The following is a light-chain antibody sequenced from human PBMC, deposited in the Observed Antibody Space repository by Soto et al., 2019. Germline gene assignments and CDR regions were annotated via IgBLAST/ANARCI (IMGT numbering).Light chain of an antibody. CDR1: QSISSW. V-gene: IGKV1-5*01. J-gene: IGKJ3*01. CDR3: QQANSFPFT. CDR2: DAS. Sequence: DIQMTQSPSTLSASVGDRVTITCRASQSISSWLAWYQQKPGKAPKLLIYDASSLESGVPSRFSGSGSGTEFTLTISSLQPDDFATYYCQQANSFPFTFGPGNKVDIK.